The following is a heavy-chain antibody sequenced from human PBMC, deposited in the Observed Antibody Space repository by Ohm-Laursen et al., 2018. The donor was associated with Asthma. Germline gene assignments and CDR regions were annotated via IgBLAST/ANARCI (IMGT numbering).Heavy chain of an antibody. D-gene: IGHD3-3*01. CDR1: GFTHERYA. J-gene: IGHJ4*02. CDR2: FSLNSDRI. Sequence: SLRLSCTASGFTHERYAMHWVRQAPGKGLEWVSGFSLNSDRIGYADSVKGRFTISRDKAKNSLYLQMNSLRPDDTAVYYCARDVMEWYLPALDFWGQGTLVTVSS. V-gene: IGHV3-9*01. CDR3: ARDVMEWYLPALDF.